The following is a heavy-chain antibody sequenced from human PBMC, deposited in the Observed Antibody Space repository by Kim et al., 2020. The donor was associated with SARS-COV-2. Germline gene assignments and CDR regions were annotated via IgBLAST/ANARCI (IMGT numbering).Heavy chain of an antibody. J-gene: IGHJ5*02. D-gene: IGHD1-1*01. V-gene: IGHV3-13*01. Sequence: YSDTVTSRFTISRDNARNSMYLQMNGVRAGDTAVYYCAAAINTWYDGGFAPWGQGTLVTVS. CDR3: AAAINTWYDGGFAP.